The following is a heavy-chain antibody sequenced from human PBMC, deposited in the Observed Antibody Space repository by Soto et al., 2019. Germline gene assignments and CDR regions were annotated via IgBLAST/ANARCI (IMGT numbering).Heavy chain of an antibody. Sequence: QVQLVEAGGGVVQPGRSLRLSCAASGFTFSSYGMHWVRQAPGKGLEGVAVIWYDGSNKYYADSVKGRFTISRDNSKNTLYLQMNSLRAEDTAVYYCARVRYSYGQEVDYWGQGTLVTVSS. D-gene: IGHD5-18*01. J-gene: IGHJ4*02. CDR3: ARVRYSYGQEVDY. CDR1: GFTFSSYG. CDR2: IWYDGSNK. V-gene: IGHV3-33*01.